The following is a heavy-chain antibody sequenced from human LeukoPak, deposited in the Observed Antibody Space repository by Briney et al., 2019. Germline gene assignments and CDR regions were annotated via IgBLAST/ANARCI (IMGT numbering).Heavy chain of an antibody. CDR1: GGSISSGGYS. D-gene: IGHD3-10*02. J-gene: IGHJ4*02. Sequence: SQTLSLTCAVSGGSISSGGYSWSWIRQPPGKGLEWIGYIYHSGSTHYNPSLKSRVTISVDRSENQFSLKLSSVTAADTAVYYCARAMFPTYFDYWGQGSLVTVSS. V-gene: IGHV4-30-2*01. CDR2: IYHSGST. CDR3: ARAMFPTYFDY.